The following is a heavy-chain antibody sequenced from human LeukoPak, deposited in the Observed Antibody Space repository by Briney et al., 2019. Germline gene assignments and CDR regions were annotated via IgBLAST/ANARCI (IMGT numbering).Heavy chain of an antibody. D-gene: IGHD3-10*01. Sequence: GGSLRLSCAASGFTFSSYEMTWVRQAPGKGLEWISYISGAARNIYYADSVKGRFTISRDNAKNSLYLQMNSLRADDTAVYYCARDYLQYFGGLAFDIRGQGTRVTVSS. CDR1: GFTFSSYE. CDR2: ISGAARNI. J-gene: IGHJ3*02. V-gene: IGHV3-48*03. CDR3: ARDYLQYFGGLAFDI.